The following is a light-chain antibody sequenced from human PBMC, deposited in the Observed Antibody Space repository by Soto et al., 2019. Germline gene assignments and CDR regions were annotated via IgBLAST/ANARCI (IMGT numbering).Light chain of an antibody. V-gene: IGKV4-1*01. CDR3: QQYYSTPWT. CDR1: QSVLYSSNDKYY. J-gene: IGKJ1*01. CDR2: WAS. Sequence: DIVMTQSPDSLAVSLGERASINCKSSQSVLYSSNDKYYLAWYQQKPGQPPKLLIYWASTRESGVPDRFSGSGSGTDFTLTISSPQAEDVAVYYCQQYYSTPWTFGQGTKVEIK.